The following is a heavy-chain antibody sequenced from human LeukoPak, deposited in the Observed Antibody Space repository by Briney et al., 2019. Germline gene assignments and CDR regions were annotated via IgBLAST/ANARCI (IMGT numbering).Heavy chain of an antibody. J-gene: IGHJ4*02. D-gene: IGHD3-10*01. CDR1: GGSITSYY. CDR3: ARGQYYYGSGSYAKLDY. Sequence: SETLSPTCTVSGGSITSYYWNWIRQPPGKGLEWIAYIDYSGSANYNPSLKSRVTISLDTSKNQFSLKLNSVTAADTAVYYCARGQYYYGSGSYAKLDYWGQGTLVTVSS. CDR2: IDYSGSA. V-gene: IGHV4-59*01.